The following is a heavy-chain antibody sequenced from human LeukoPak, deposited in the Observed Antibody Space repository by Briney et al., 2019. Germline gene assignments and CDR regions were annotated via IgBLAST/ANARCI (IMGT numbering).Heavy chain of an antibody. Sequence: PGGSLRLSCAASGFTFSSYSMNWVRQAPGKGLEWVSYISSSSSTIYYADSVKGRFTISRDNAKNSLNLQMNSLRAEDTAVYYCARWTNYHAFEIWGQGTMVTVSS. CDR1: GFTFSSYS. CDR2: ISSSSSTI. D-gene: IGHD1-7*01. V-gene: IGHV3-48*04. J-gene: IGHJ3*02. CDR3: ARWTNYHAFEI.